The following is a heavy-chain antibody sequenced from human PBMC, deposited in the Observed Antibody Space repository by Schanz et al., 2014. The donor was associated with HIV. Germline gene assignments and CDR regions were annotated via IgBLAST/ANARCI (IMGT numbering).Heavy chain of an antibody. CDR2: IWYDGSNK. J-gene: IGHJ4*02. V-gene: IGHV3-33*01. Sequence: QVQLVESGGGVVQPGRSLRLSCAASGFMFSSYGMHWVRQAPGKGLEWVAVIWYDGSNKYYADSVKGRFTISRDNSKNTLYLQMNSLRADDTGLYYCARIPDYRNSGHADSWGQGTLVTVSS. CDR1: GFMFSSYG. D-gene: IGHD4-4*01. CDR3: ARIPDYRNSGHADS.